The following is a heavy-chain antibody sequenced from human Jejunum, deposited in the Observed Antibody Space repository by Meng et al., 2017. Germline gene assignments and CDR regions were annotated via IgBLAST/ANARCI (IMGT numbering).Heavy chain of an antibody. D-gene: IGHD6-13*01. CDR1: GFTFDDYA. J-gene: IGHJ4*02. V-gene: IGHV3-43*01. Sequence: GGSLRLSCAASGFTFDDYAMHWVRQAPGKGLEWVSLITWDGGRTYYADSVKGRFTISRDNSKNSLYLQMNSLITEDTALYYCAKVLSSSSWSFDYWCQGTLVTVSS. CDR3: AKVLSSSSWSFDY. CDR2: ITWDGGRT.